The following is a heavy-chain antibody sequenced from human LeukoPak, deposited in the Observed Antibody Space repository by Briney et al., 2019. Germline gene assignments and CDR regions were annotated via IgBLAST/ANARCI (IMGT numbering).Heavy chain of an antibody. J-gene: IGHJ4*02. CDR2: ISESDGST. CDR3: AKDISQGYTFGSIEEDY. Sequence: GGSLRLSCAASGFTFSSYAMTWVRQAPGKGLEWLSAISESDGSTYYADSVKGRFTISRDNSKNTLYLQMNSLGADDTAVYFCAKDISQGYTFGSIEEDYWGQGTLVTVSS. D-gene: IGHD5-18*01. V-gene: IGHV3-23*01. CDR1: GFTFSSYA.